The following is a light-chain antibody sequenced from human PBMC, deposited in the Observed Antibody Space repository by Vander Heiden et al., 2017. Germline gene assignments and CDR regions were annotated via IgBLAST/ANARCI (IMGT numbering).Light chain of an antibody. CDR3: QQSYSTPRT. CDR1: QSINTY. J-gene: IGKJ2*01. Sequence: SPSSLSASVGDRVTVTCRASQSINTYLNWYQQKPGKAPELLIYAASSLQNGVPPRFSGSGSGTDFTLTISSLQPEDFASYYCQQSYSTPRTFGQGTKPEIK. CDR2: AAS. V-gene: IGKV1-39*01.